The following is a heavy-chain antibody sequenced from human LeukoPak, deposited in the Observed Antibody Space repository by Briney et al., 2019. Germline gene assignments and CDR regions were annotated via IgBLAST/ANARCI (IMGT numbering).Heavy chain of an antibody. CDR1: GGTFSSYA. CDR3: AGVKPGIAVAGTFDY. V-gene: IGHV1-69*05. Sequence: SVKVSCKASGGTFSSYAISWVRQAPGQGLEWMGRIIPIFGTANYAQKFQGRVTITTDESTSTAYMELSSLRSEDTAVYYCAGVKPGIAVAGTFDYWGQGTLVTVSS. D-gene: IGHD6-19*01. J-gene: IGHJ4*02. CDR2: IIPIFGTA.